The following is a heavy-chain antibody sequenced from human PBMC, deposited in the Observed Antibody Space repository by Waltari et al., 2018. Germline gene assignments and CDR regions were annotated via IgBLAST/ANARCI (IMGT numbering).Heavy chain of an antibody. D-gene: IGHD3-16*02. CDR3: ARVVTGVHEVNDN. Sequence: QVRLTQSGSDGQEPGAQVQVSCKASGSKFRDYGISWVRQAPGPGLEWMGWIYVYNENTRFAEKFEYRVTLTTDKVTETVYMDLTDLRPDDTAVYYCARVVTGVHEVNDNWGQGTLVIVSS. CDR1: GSKFRDYG. J-gene: IGHJ4*02. V-gene: IGHV1-18*01. CDR2: IYVYNENT.